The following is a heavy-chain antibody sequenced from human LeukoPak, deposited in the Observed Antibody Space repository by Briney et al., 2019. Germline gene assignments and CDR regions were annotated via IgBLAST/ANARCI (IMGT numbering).Heavy chain of an antibody. J-gene: IGHJ4*02. V-gene: IGHV4-59*01. CDR3: VRDRGAS. CDR1: GFTFSNYA. CDR2: IHSTGRT. Sequence: GSLRLSCAASGFTFSNYAMSWIRQPPGKGLEWIGYIHSTGRTNYNPSLKSRVTFSIDTSKNQYSLKLTSVTAADTAVYYCVRDRGASWGQGTLVTVSS. D-gene: IGHD1-26*01.